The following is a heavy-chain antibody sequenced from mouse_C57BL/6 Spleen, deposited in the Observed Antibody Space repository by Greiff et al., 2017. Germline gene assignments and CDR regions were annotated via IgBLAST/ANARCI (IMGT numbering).Heavy chain of an antibody. J-gene: IGHJ4*01. Sequence: QVQLQQPGTELVKPGASVKLSCKASGYTFTSYWMHWVKQRPGHGLEWIGNINPSNGGTNYNEKFKSKATLTVDKSSSTAYMQLSSLTSEDSAVYYCARSRDKDYEGYYAMDYWGQGTSVTVSS. V-gene: IGHV1-53*01. D-gene: IGHD2-4*01. CDR3: ARSRDKDYEGYYAMDY. CDR1: GYTFTSYW. CDR2: INPSNGGT.